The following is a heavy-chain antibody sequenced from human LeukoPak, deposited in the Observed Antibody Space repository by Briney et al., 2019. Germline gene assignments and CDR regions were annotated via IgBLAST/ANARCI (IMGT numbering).Heavy chain of an antibody. Sequence: GSSVKVSCKASGGTFSSYAIIWVRQAPGQGLEWMGGIIPIFGTANYAQKFQGRVTITTDESTSTAYMELSSLRSEDTAVYYCARAAVGARDYWVAAFDIWGQGTMVPVSS. D-gene: IGHD1-26*01. J-gene: IGHJ3*02. CDR1: GGTFSSYA. CDR2: IIPIFGTA. CDR3: ARAAVGARDYWVAAFDI. V-gene: IGHV1-69*05.